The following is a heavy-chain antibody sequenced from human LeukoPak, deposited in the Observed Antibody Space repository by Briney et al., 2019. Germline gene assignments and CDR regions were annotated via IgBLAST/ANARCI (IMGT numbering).Heavy chain of an antibody. CDR3: TTGWQLRYFDWLSP. CDR2: IKSKTDGGTT. V-gene: IGHV3-15*01. J-gene: IGHJ5*02. D-gene: IGHD3-9*01. CDR1: GFTFSNAW. Sequence: GGSLRLSCAASGFTFSNAWMSWVRQAPGKGPEWVGRIKSKTDGGTTDYAAPVKGRFTISRDDSKNTLYLQMNSLKTEDTAVYYCTTGWQLRYFDWLSPWGQGTLVTVSS.